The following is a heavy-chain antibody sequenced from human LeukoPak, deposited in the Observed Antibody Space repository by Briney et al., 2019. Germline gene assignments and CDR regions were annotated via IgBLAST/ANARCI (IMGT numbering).Heavy chain of an antibody. D-gene: IGHD3-16*01. V-gene: IGHV3-33*06. Sequence: GRSLRLSCAASGFTFSSDGMHWVRQAPGKGLEWVAVIWYDGSNKYYADSVKGRFIISRDNSKNTLYLQMNSLRAEDTAVYYCAKGGKWGQGTLVTVSS. CDR2: IWYDGSNK. CDR1: GFTFSSDG. J-gene: IGHJ4*02. CDR3: AKGGK.